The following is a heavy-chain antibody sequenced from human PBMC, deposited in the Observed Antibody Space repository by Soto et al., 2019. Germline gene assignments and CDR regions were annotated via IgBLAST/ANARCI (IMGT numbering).Heavy chain of an antibody. CDR2: IYHSGST. J-gene: IGHJ4*02. CDR3: ASWWAIKGYFTY. CDR1: GGSISSGGYS. V-gene: IGHV4-30-2*01. D-gene: IGHD2-15*01. Sequence: TLSLTCAVSGGSISSGGYSWSWIRQPPGKGLEWIGYIYHSGSTYYNPSLKSRVTISVDRSKNQFSLKLSSVTAADTAVYYCASWWAIKGYFTYWGQGSLVTVSS.